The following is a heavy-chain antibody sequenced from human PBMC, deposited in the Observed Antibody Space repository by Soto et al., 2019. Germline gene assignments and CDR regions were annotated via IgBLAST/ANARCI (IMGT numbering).Heavy chain of an antibody. Sequence: QVHLQQWGAGLLKPSETLSLTCAVYGGSVNGYYCNWIRQPPGKGLEWIGEINHTGGTHYNPSLKSRVTMSVDTSKNQFFLRLSYVTAADTAIYNCATRITVFVLMIPPFEPWGQGIQVTGSS. CDR1: GGSVNGYY. CDR3: ATRITVFVLMIPPFEP. CDR2: INHTGGT. J-gene: IGHJ5*02. V-gene: IGHV4-34*02. D-gene: IGHD3-3*01.